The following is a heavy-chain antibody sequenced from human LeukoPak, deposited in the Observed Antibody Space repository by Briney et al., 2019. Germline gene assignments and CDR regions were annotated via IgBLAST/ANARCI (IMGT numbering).Heavy chain of an antibody. J-gene: IGHJ4*02. CDR2: ISNNGGYT. D-gene: IGHD2-15*01. CDR3: AKQLGYCSDGSCYFPY. V-gene: IGHV3-23*01. CDR1: GFTVSNNY. Sequence: GGSLRLSCAASGFTVSNNYMGWVRQAPGKGLEWVSAISNNGGYTYYADSVQGRFTISRDNSKSTLCLQMNSLRAEDTAVYYCAKQLGYCSDGSCYFPYWGQGTLVTVSS.